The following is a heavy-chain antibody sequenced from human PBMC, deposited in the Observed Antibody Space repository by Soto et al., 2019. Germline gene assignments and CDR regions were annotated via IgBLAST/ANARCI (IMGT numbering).Heavy chain of an antibody. D-gene: IGHD2-21*01. CDR2: MHANTGNR. V-gene: IGHV1-8*01. CDR3: VSYIFGRGFEI. Sequence: QVQLVQAGAEVKKPGASVTVSCKASGDTFTNLDLNWVRQATAQGLEWVGWMHANTGNRGYAQKFQDRVTLTRDTSISTAYMELCSLRAEDTALYYCVSYIFGRGFEIWGQGPKVTVSS. J-gene: IGHJ3*02. CDR1: GDTFTNLD.